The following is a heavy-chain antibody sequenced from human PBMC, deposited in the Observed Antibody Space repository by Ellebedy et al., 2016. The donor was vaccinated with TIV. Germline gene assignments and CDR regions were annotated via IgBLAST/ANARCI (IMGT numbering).Heavy chain of an antibody. Sequence: GESLMISCKGSGYSFTSYWIGWVRQMPGKGLEWMGIIYPVDSDTKYGPSFQGQVTISVDMSLSTAYLQWSSLEASDTAMYYCARPRGEWELIGDYWGQGTLVTVSS. CDR2: IYPVDSDT. D-gene: IGHD1-26*01. CDR3: ARPRGEWELIGDY. V-gene: IGHV5-51*01. CDR1: GYSFTSYW. J-gene: IGHJ4*02.